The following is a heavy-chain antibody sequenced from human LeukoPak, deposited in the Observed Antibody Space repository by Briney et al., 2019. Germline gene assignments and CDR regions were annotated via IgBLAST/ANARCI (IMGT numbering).Heavy chain of an antibody. CDR3: ARVDCSSTSCYDYYYGMDV. Sequence: ASVKVSCKASGYTFTSYGISWVRQAPGQGLEWMGWISAYNGNTNYAQKLQGRVTMTTDTSTSTAYMELRSLRSDDTAVYYCARVDCSSTSCYDYYYGMDVWGQGTTVTVSS. CDR2: ISAYNGNT. J-gene: IGHJ6*02. D-gene: IGHD2-2*01. V-gene: IGHV1-18*01. CDR1: GYTFTSYG.